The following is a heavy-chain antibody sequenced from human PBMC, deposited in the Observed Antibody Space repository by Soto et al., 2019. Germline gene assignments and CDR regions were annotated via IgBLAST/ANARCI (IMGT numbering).Heavy chain of an antibody. CDR1: GGSISSGDNY. J-gene: IGHJ4*02. CDR2: IYYSGST. V-gene: IGHV4-30-4*01. D-gene: IGHD6-13*01. Sequence: PSETLSLTCTVSGGSISSGDNYWSWIRQPPGKGLEWIGNIYYSGSTYYNPSLKSRVSISVDTSRDQFSLKLSSVTAADTAVYYCARAHTPRIAAAGPAFDYWGQGTLVTVSS. CDR3: ARAHTPRIAAAGPAFDY.